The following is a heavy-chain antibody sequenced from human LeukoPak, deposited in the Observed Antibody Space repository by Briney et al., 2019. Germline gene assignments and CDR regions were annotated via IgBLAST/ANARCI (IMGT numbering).Heavy chain of an antibody. CDR2: ISSDGQST. J-gene: IGHJ4*02. V-gene: IGHV3-64*01. D-gene: IGHD2-2*02. CDR3: YTVNY. Sequence: GGSLRLSGPAPGFTFNVYVRQWVRKVPGKGLEFVSVISSDGQSTYYASSVKGRFIISRDNSKNTLYLQMGSLRTEDSSSSSCYTVNYWGQGTLVTVSS. CDR1: GFTFNVYV.